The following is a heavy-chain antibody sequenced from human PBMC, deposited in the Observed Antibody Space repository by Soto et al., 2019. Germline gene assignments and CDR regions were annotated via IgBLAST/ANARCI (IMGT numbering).Heavy chain of an antibody. D-gene: IGHD6-13*01. CDR3: ARYRREAVAGYTLDN. CDR1: GGSISSNY. CDR2: VYNSGST. Sequence: SETLSLTCTVSGGSISSNYWTWIRQPPGKGLEWIGYVYNSGSTNYNPSLKSRVTISEDTPKSQFSLKVNSMTAADTAVYYCARYRREAVAGYTLDNWGQGILVTV. J-gene: IGHJ4*02. V-gene: IGHV4-59*01.